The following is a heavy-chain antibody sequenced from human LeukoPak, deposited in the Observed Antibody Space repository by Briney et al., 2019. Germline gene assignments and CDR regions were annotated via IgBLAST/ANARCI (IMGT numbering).Heavy chain of an antibody. CDR1: GDTFSGDY. CDR2: INPNSGGT. J-gene: IGHJ6*02. Sequence: ASVSVSCTASGDTFSGDYMHWVRQAPGQGLEWMGWINPNSGGTNYAQKFQGRVTMTRHTSISTAYMELSRLRSDDTAVYYCARDPYQSGMDVWGQGTTVTVSS. V-gene: IGHV1-2*02. D-gene: IGHD2-2*01. CDR3: ARDPYQSGMDV.